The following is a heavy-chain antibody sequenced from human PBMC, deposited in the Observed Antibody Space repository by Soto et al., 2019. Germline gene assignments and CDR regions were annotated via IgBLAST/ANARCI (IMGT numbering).Heavy chain of an antibody. CDR1: GGSISSGGYS. CDR3: ARVPDR. V-gene: IGHV4-30-2*01. J-gene: IGHJ5*02. D-gene: IGHD2-2*01. Sequence: TSDTLYLTCAVSGGSISSGGYSWSWIRQPPGKGLEWIGYIYHSGSTYYNPSLKSRVTISVDRSKNQFSLKLSSVTAADTAVYYCARVPDRWGQGTLVTVSS. CDR2: IYHSGST.